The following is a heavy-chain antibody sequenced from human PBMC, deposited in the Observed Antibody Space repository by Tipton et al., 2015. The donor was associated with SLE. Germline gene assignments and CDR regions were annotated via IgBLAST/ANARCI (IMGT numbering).Heavy chain of an antibody. D-gene: IGHD6-19*01. Sequence: TLSLTCAVYGGSFSGYYRSWIRQPPGKGLEWIGEINHTGSTNYNPSLKSRVTISVDTSKNQFSLKLNSVTAADTAVYFCAGRGRMIAVAVRHAFDIWGQGAMVTVSS. V-gene: IGHV4-34*01. CDR1: GGSFSGYY. CDR2: INHTGST. J-gene: IGHJ3*02. CDR3: AGRGRMIAVAVRHAFDI.